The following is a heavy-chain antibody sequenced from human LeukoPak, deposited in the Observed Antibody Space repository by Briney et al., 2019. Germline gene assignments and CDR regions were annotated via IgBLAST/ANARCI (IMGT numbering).Heavy chain of an antibody. Sequence: GGTLRLSCAASGFTFSSYSMNWVRQAPGKGLEWVSSISSSSSYIYYADSVKGRFTISRDNAKNSLYLQMNSLRAEDTAVYSCAREIKYYYDSSGYLRFDYWGQGTLVTVSS. J-gene: IGHJ4*02. V-gene: IGHV3-21*01. D-gene: IGHD3-22*01. CDR3: AREIKYYYDSSGYLRFDY. CDR2: ISSSSSYI. CDR1: GFTFSSYS.